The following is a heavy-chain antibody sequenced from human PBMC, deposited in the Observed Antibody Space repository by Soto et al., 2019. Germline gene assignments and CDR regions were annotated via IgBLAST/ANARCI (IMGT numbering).Heavy chain of an antibody. CDR1: GGSFSGYY. D-gene: IGHD6-13*01. Sequence: SETLSLTCGVYGGSFSGYYWSWMRQAPGKGLEWIGEINHSGNTNYNPSLKSRVTISVDTSKNQLFLNLSSVIAADTAMYYCARHHVRGRTIAGAAEFWGQGTLVTVSS. V-gene: IGHV4-34*01. J-gene: IGHJ4*02. CDR2: INHSGNT. CDR3: ARHHVRGRTIAGAAEF.